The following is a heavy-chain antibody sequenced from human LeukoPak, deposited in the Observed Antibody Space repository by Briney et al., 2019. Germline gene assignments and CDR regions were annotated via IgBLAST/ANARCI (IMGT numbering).Heavy chain of an antibody. D-gene: IGHD1-1*01. CDR2: INPNSGGT. Sequence: ASVKVSCKASGYTFTGYYMHWVRQAPGQGLEWMGWINPNSGGTNYAQKFQGWVTMTRDTSISTAYMELSRLRSDDTAVYYCARGLSYSWIHPGWFDDWGQGTLVTVSS. CDR1: GYTFTGYY. J-gene: IGHJ4*02. V-gene: IGHV1-2*04. CDR3: ARGLSYSWIHPGWFDD.